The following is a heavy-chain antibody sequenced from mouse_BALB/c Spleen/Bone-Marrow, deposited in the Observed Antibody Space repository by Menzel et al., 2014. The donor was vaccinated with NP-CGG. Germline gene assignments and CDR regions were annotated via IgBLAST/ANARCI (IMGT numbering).Heavy chain of an antibody. J-gene: IGHJ1*01. Sequence: VQLQQSGAELVKPGASVKLSCKASGYTFSSYYMYWVKQRPGQGLEWIGEINPSNGGTKFNEKFKSKATLTVDKSSSTAYMQLSSRTSEDSAVYYCTRSNYGYWYCDVWGAGTTVTVSS. CDR1: GYTFSSYY. CDR3: TRSNYGYWYCDV. CDR2: INPSNGGT. D-gene: IGHD1-1*01. V-gene: IGHV1S81*02.